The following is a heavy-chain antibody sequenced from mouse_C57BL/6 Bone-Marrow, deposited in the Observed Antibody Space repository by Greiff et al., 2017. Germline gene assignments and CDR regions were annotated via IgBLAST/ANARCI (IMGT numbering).Heavy chain of an antibody. CDR2: ISYDGSN. D-gene: IGHD4-1*01. Sequence: EVQLVESGPGLVKPSQSLSLTCSVTGYSITSGYYWNWIRQFPGNKLEWMGYISYDGSNNYNPSLKNRISITRDTSKNQFFLKLNSVTTEDTATYYCARARTGHFDYWGQGTTLTVSS. V-gene: IGHV3-6*01. CDR1: GYSITSGYY. J-gene: IGHJ2*01. CDR3: ARARTGHFDY.